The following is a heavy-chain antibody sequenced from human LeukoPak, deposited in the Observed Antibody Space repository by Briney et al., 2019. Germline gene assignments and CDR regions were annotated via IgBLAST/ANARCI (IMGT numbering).Heavy chain of an antibody. D-gene: IGHD6-19*01. V-gene: IGHV6-1*01. CDR1: GDSVSINSAA. Sequence: SQTLSLTCAISGDSVSINSAAWNWIRQSPSRGLEWLGRTYQRSKWYNDYAVSVKSRITINPGISKNQFSLQLNSVTPEDTAVYYCARSPSPYSSDWYFDYWGQGTLVTVSS. CDR2: TYQRSKWYN. J-gene: IGHJ4*02. CDR3: ARSPSPYSSDWYFDY.